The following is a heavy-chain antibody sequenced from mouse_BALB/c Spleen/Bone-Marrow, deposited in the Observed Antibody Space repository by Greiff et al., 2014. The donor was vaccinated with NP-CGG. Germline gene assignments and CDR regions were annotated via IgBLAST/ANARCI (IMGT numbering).Heavy chain of an antibody. J-gene: IGHJ2*01. Sequence: VQLVESGAELVKPGASVKLSCKTSGYTFTSYWIQWVKQRPGQGLGWIGEIFPGTVTPYYNEKFKGKATLTIDTSSSTASMQLSSLASEDSAVYFCARRGYGYLDYWGQGTAPTVSS. V-gene: IGHV1S132*01. CDR3: ARRGYGYLDY. CDR1: GYTFTSYW. D-gene: IGHD2-10*02. CDR2: IFPGTVTP.